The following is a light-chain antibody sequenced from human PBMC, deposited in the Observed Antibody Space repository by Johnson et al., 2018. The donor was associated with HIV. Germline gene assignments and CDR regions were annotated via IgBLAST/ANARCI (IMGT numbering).Light chain of an antibody. Sequence: QPVLTQPPSVSAAPGQKVTISCSGSSSNIGNNYVSWYQQLPGTAPKLLIYDNNKRPSGIPDRFSGSKSGTSATLGITGLQTGDEADYYCGTCDRSLSAVVFGTGTKVTVL. J-gene: IGLJ1*01. CDR3: GTCDRSLSAVV. CDR1: SSNIGNNY. CDR2: DNN. V-gene: IGLV1-51*01.